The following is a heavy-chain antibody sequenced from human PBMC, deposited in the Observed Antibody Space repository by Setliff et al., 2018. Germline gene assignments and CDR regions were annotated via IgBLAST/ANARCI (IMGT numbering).Heavy chain of an antibody. V-gene: IGHV1-18*01. J-gene: IGHJ4*02. Sequence: ASVKVSCKTSGYNFITLGINWVRQAPGQGLEWVGWISPYSGKTDYAQKFQGRVIMTIDSSTTTAYMELRSLRSDDTAVYFCARSRGPRVVLAADFDFWGQGTLVTVSS. CDR2: ISPYSGKT. CDR1: GYNFITLG. D-gene: IGHD3-16*01. CDR3: ARSRGPRVVLAADFDF.